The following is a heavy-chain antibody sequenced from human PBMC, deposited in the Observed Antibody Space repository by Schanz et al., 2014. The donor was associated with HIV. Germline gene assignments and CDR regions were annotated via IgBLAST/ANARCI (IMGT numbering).Heavy chain of an antibody. D-gene: IGHD1-1*01. Sequence: QVQLVQSGAEVKKPGASVRVSCKASEYTFTGYYMHWVRQAPGQGLEWMGWINPNSGGTNYAQKFQGRVPMTRDTSISTAYMELTRLTSDDTAVYFCTINQYQLLPFDYWGQGTLVSVSS. CDR3: TINQYQLLPFDY. CDR2: INPNSGGT. J-gene: IGHJ4*02. CDR1: EYTFTGYY. V-gene: IGHV1-2*02.